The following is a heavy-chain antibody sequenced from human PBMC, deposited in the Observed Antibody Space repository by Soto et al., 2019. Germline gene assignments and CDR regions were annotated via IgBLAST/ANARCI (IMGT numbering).Heavy chain of an antibody. V-gene: IGHV3-30*02. CDR3: AKPHSSGYYFDAFDI. J-gene: IGHJ3*02. D-gene: IGHD3-22*01. Sequence: SVKGRFTISRDNSKNTMYLQMNSLRAEDTAVYYCAKPHSSGYYFDAFDIWGQGTMVTVSS.